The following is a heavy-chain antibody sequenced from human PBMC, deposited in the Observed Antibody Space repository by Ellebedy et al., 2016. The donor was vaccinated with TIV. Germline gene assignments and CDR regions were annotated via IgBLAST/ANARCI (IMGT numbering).Heavy chain of an antibody. Sequence: PGGSLRLSCAASGLTFSSHAMNWVRQAQGKGLEWVSNIYGGGAGAYYADSVKGRFTISRDNSKNTLYLQMNSLRAENTAIYYCAKDTMFSSGWYSFDFWGQGTLVTVSS. CDR1: GLTFSSHA. CDR3: AKDTMFSSGWYSFDF. V-gene: IGHV3-23*01. J-gene: IGHJ4*02. D-gene: IGHD6-19*01. CDR2: IYGGGAGA.